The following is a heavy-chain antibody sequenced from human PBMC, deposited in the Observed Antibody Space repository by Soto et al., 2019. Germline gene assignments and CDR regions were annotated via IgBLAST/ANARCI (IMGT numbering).Heavy chain of an antibody. V-gene: IGHV1-46*01. CDR2: INPSGGST. J-gene: IGHJ4*02. Sequence: ASVKVSCKASGYTFTSYYMHWGRQAPGQGLEWMGIINPSGGSTSYAQKFQGRVTMTRDTSTSTVYMELSSLRSEDTAVYYCAREYGGNSEPFFYVYWGQGTLVTVSS. CDR3: AREYGGNSEPFFYVY. CDR1: GYTFTSYY. D-gene: IGHD2-21*02.